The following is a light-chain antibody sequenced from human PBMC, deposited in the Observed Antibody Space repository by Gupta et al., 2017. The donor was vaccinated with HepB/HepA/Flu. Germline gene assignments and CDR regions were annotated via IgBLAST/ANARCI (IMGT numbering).Light chain of an antibody. V-gene: IGLV2-14*03. CDR3: NSYTSSSTLI. CDR1: SSDVGAYNY. CDR2: DVS. J-gene: IGLJ2*01. Sequence: QSALTQPASVSGSPGQSITISCTGTSSDVGAYNYVPWYQQHPDKAPKVIIFDVSNRPSGVSNRFSGSKSGNTASLTISGLQAEDEADYYCNSYTSSSTLIFGGGTKLTVL.